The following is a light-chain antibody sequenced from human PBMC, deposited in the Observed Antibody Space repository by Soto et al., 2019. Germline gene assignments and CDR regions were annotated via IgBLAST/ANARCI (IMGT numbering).Light chain of an antibody. CDR2: DAS. CDR1: QSLSNY. V-gene: IGKV3-11*01. J-gene: IGKJ5*01. Sequence: ETVLTQSPATLSLSPGERATLSCRASQSLSNYLAWYQQRPGQAPRLLIYDASNRATGIPARFAGSGSGTDFTLTISSLEPEDFAVYYCQQRSKWPVTFDQGTRLEIK. CDR3: QQRSKWPVT.